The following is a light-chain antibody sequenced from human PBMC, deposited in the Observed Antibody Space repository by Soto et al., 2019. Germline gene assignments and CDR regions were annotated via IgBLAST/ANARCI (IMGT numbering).Light chain of an antibody. CDR1: QSVSSSY. Sequence: EIVLTQSPATLSLSPGERATLSCRASQSVSSSYLACYQQKPCQAPRLLIYDASSRATGIPDRFSGGGSGTDFTLTISRLEPEDFAVYYCQQYGSSPYTFGQGTTLDIK. J-gene: IGKJ2*01. V-gene: IGKV3-20*01. CDR2: DAS. CDR3: QQYGSSPYT.